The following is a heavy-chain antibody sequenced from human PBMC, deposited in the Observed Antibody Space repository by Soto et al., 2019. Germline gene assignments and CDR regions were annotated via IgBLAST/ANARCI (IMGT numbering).Heavy chain of an antibody. CDR3: ACEGSGSYNLYN. D-gene: IGHD3-10*01. J-gene: IGHJ1*01. Sequence: QVQLVESEGGVVQPGGSVRLSCAASGFTFTNSGLHWVRQAPGKGLEWVALIWYDGREKYNGESVKGRFRISRDNSKSLLYLEISSLRFDDTAVYFCACEGSGSYNLYNWGQGTLVTVST. V-gene: IGHV3-33*01. CDR2: IWYDGREK. CDR1: GFTFTNSG.